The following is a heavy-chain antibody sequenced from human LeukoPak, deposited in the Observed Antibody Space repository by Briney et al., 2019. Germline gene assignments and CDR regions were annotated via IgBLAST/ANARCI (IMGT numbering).Heavy chain of an antibody. CDR1: GYTFTTYG. CDR3: ATPLIGQGVSLGY. CDR2: ITTYSGNT. J-gene: IGHJ4*02. Sequence: ASVKVSCKASGYTFTTYGISWVRQAPGQGLECMGWITTYSGNTYYAQNLQGRVTLTTDKPTSTAYMELRSLRSDDTAVYYCATPLIGQGVSLGYWGQGTLVTVSS. D-gene: IGHD3-16*01. V-gene: IGHV1-18*01.